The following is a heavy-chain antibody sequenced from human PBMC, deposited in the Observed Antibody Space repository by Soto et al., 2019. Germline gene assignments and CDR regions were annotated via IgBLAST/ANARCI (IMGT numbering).Heavy chain of an antibody. CDR1: GRSMSSNY. J-gene: IGHJ4*02. CDR2: VFYGGT. CDR3: ASYRGAPYFES. Sequence: WETVSLTCSVSGRSMSSNYWSWIRQSPDKGLEWLGYVFYGGTDYNPSLGGRVSMSVETSKSQFSLKLTSVTVADTAVYYCASYRGAPYFESWGPGILVTVSS. D-gene: IGHD3-16*01. V-gene: IGHV4-59*01.